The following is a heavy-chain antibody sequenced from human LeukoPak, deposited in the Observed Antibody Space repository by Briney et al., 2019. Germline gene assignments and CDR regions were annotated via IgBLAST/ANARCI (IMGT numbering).Heavy chain of an antibody. V-gene: IGHV1-2*04. CDR2: INPNSGGT. D-gene: IGHD6-13*01. CDR1: GYTLTELS. J-gene: IGHJ4*02. CDR3: ATWTKQQPRMY. Sequence: ASVKVSCKVSGYTLTELSMHWVRQAPGKGLEWMGWINPNSGGTNYAQKFQGWVTMTRDTSISTAYMELSSLRSEDTAVYYCATWTKQQPRMYRGQGTLVTVSS.